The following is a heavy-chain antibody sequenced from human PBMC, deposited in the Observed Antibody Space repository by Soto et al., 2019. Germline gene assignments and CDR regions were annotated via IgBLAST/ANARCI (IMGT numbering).Heavy chain of an antibody. CDR2: IWYDGSNK. V-gene: IGHV3-33*01. Sequence: GGSLRLSCAASGFTFSSYGMHWVRQAPGKGLEWVAVIWYDGSNKYYADSVKGRFTISRDNSKNTLYLQMNSLRAEDTAVYYCARESCNYDFWSGSEPKYYYYGMDVWGQGTTVTVSS. CDR3: ARESCNYDFWSGSEPKYYYYGMDV. D-gene: IGHD3-3*01. CDR1: GFTFSSYG. J-gene: IGHJ6*02.